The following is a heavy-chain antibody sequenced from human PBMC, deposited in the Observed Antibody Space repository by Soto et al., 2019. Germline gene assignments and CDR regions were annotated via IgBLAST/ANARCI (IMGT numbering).Heavy chain of an antibody. Sequence: QITLKESGPTLVKPTQTLTLTCTFSGFSLSTSGVGVGWIRQPPGKALEWLALIYWDDDKSYSPSLKSRLTITNDTSNNQVVLTMTNMDPVDTATYYCAHRQYSRGDFDLWGRGTLVTVSS. J-gene: IGHJ2*01. CDR3: AHRQYSRGDFDL. D-gene: IGHD6-6*01. V-gene: IGHV2-5*02. CDR1: GFSLSTSGVG. CDR2: IYWDDDK.